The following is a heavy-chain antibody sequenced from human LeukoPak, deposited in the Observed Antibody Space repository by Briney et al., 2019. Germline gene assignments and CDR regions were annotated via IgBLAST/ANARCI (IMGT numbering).Heavy chain of an antibody. CDR2: IYYSGST. V-gene: IGHV4-31*11. J-gene: IGHJ5*02. CDR1: GGSFSGYY. CDR3: ARAALFRWFDP. D-gene: IGHD2/OR15-2a*01. Sequence: SETLSLTCVVYGGSFSGYYWSWIRQHPGKGLEWIGYIYYSGSTYYNPSLKSRVTISVDTSKNQFSLKLSSVTAADTAVYYCARAALFRWFDPWGQGTLVTVSS.